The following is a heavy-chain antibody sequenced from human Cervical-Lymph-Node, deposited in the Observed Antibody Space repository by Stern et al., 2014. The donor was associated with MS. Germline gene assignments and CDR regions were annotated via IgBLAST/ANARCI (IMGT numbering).Heavy chain of an antibody. CDR3: AREVAGHRLGMMDV. V-gene: IGHV1-46*02. Sequence: VQLVDSGAEVKKPGASVKVSCKASGYTFNSDYIHWVRQAPGQGLEWMGIINPSGGSTSYAQKFQGRVTMTRDTSTSTVYMEVSSLRSEDTAVYYCAREVAGHRLGMMDVWGQGTTVTVSS. D-gene: IGHD6-19*01. CDR1: GYTFNSDY. J-gene: IGHJ6*02. CDR2: INPSGGST.